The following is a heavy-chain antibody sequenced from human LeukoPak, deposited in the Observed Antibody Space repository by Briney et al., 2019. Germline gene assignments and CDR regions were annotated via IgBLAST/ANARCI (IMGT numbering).Heavy chain of an antibody. CDR2: INPNSGGT. D-gene: IGHD6-19*01. V-gene: IGHV1-2*02. Sequence: ASVKVSCKASGYTFTGYYMHWVRQAPGQGLEWMGWINPNSGGTNYAQKFQGRVTMTRDTSISTAYMELSRLRSDDTAVYSCARDRRIAVAGTGMDYWGQGTLVTVSS. CDR1: GYTFTGYY. CDR3: ARDRRIAVAGTGMDY. J-gene: IGHJ4*02.